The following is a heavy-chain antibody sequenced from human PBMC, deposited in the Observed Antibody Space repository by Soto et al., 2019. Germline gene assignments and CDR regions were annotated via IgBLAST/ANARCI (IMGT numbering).Heavy chain of an antibody. Sequence: ASVKVSCKAPGYTFTNYAMHWVRQAPGQRLEWMGWINAGNGNTKYSQKFQGRVTITRDTSASTAYMELSSLRSEDTAVYYCARLSGHYLTDYWGQGTLGTVSS. CDR1: GYTFTNYA. V-gene: IGHV1-3*01. CDR2: INAGNGNT. CDR3: ARLSGHYLTDY. D-gene: IGHD6-19*01. J-gene: IGHJ4*02.